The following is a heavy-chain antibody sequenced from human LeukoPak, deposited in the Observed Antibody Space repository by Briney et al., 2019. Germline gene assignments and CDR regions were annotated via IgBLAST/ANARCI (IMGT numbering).Heavy chain of an antibody. V-gene: IGHV3-48*02. CDR1: GFTFSDYS. J-gene: IGHJ4*02. Sequence: TGGSLRLSCAASGFTFSDYSMNWVRQAPGKGLEWVSYISSSSSTIYYADSVKGRFTISRDNAKNSLYLQMHSLRDEDSAIYYCVRDRFYSNTYYFFDSWGQGTVVSVSS. CDR3: VRDRFYSNTYYFFDS. D-gene: IGHD6-13*01. CDR2: ISSSSSTI.